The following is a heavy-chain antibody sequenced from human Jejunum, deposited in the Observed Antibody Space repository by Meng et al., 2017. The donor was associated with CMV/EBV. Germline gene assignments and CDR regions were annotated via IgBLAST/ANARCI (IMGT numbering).Heavy chain of an antibody. Sequence: VQLQQWAPDILNPSEPLSRTCGVYGWSFSNYYWSWIRQSPGKGLEWIGEIHPSGSTYYNPSLNSRVTMSVDTSKNQFSLNLRSVTAADTAVYYCSRGADAYKSGRSWGQGTLVTVSS. J-gene: IGHJ5*02. CDR1: GWSFSNYY. D-gene: IGHD5-24*01. CDR2: IHPSGST. V-gene: IGHV4-34*01. CDR3: SRGADAYKSGRS.